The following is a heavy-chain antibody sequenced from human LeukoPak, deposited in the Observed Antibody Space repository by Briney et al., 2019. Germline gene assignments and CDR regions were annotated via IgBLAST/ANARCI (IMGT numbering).Heavy chain of an antibody. J-gene: IGHJ3*02. D-gene: IGHD3-16*02. CDR3: ARDNRYTGNYLDAFDI. Sequence: GGSLRLSCAASGFTFSNYWMHWVRQAPGKGLVWVSRITEDGSSTDYADSVKGRFTSSRDNAKNTLYMQMNNLRVEDTAVYYCARDNRYTGNYLDAFDIWGQGTLVTVSS. CDR1: GFTFSNYW. CDR2: ITEDGSST. V-gene: IGHV3-74*01.